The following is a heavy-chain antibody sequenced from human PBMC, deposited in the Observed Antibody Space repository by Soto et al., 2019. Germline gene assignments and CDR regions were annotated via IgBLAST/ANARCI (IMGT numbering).Heavy chain of an antibody. V-gene: IGHV1-24*01. CDR2: FDPEDGET. J-gene: IGHJ4*02. CDR1: GYTLTELS. Sequence: QVQLVQSGAEVKKPGASVKVSCKVSGYTLTELSMHWVRQAPGKGLEWMGGFDPEDGETIYAQKFQGRVTRTEDTATDTAYLELSSLRSEDTAVYYCATGPEIGWSYSGFGYWGQGTLVTVSS. D-gene: IGHD1-26*01. CDR3: ATGPEIGWSYSGFGY.